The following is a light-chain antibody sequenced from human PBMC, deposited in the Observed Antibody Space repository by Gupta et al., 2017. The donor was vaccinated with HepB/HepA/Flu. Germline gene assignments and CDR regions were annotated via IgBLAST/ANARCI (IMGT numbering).Light chain of an antibody. CDR3: QTWGTGVV. CDR1: SGHSSHA. J-gene: IGLJ2*01. CDR2: LNGDGSH. V-gene: IGLV4-69*01. Sequence: LVLPHSPPASPSLGASVKPTCTLSSGHSSHAIAWHQQQPEKGPRYLMKLNGDGSHSKGDGIPDRFSGSSSGAERYLTSSSLQSEDEADYYCQTWGTGVVFGGGTKLTVL.